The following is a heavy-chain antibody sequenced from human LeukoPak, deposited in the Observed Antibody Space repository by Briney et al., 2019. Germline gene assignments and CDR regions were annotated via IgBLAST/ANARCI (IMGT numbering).Heavy chain of an antibody. J-gene: IGHJ4*02. Sequence: GGSLRLSCAASGFTFSSYGMHWVRQAPGKGLEWVAVIWYDGSNKYYADSVKGRFTISRDNSKNTLYLQMNSLRAEDTAVYYCARDPCAGMITFGGVIAPNPYFDYWGQGTLVTVSS. CDR3: ARDPCAGMITFGGVIAPNPYFDY. V-gene: IGHV3-33*01. D-gene: IGHD3-16*02. CDR1: GFTFSSYG. CDR2: IWYDGSNK.